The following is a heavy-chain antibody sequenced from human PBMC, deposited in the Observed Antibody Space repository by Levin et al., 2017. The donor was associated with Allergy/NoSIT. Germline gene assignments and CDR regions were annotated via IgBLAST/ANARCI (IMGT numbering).Heavy chain of an antibody. V-gene: IGHV3-23*01. CDR2: ASGSGEST. CDR1: TFSRYA. Sequence: TFSRYAVNWVRRAPGKGLEWVSVASGSGESTYYADSVKGRFTISRDNAKNTVFLQMNRLRVEDTAIYYCAKDSLHEEVSANFWYFDLWGRGTQVTVSS. D-gene: IGHD2-15*01. J-gene: IGHJ2*01. CDR3: AKDSLHEEVSANFWYFDL.